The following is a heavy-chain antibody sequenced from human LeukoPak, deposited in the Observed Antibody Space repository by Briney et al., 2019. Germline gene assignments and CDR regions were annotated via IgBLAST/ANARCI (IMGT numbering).Heavy chain of an antibody. V-gene: IGHV3-7*01. CDR3: AKDFPRHYYYDSSGYSQSGAFDI. J-gene: IGHJ3*02. CDR2: IKQDGSEK. CDR1: GFTFSSYW. Sequence: PGGSLRLSCAASGFTFSSYWMSWVRQAPGKGLEWVANIKQDGSEKYYVDSVKGRFTISRDNAKNSLYLQMNSLRAEDTAVYYCAKDFPRHYYYDSSGYSQSGAFDIWGQGTMVTVSS. D-gene: IGHD3-22*01.